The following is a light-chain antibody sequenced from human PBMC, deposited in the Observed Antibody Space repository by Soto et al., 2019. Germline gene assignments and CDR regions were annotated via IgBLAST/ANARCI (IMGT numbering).Light chain of an antibody. CDR1: SSDVGGYNY. Sequence: QSALTQPPSASGSPGQSVAISCTGTSSDVGGYNYVSWYQQHPGKTPKLMIYEVTKRPSGVPDRFSGSKSGNTASLTVSGVQVEDDDDYYCSSYAGSNNSEIFGGGTKVTVL. V-gene: IGLV2-8*01. CDR2: EVT. J-gene: IGLJ2*01. CDR3: SSYAGSNNSEI.